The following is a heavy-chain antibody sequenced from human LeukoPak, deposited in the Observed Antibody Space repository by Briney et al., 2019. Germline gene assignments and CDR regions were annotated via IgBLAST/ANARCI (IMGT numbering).Heavy chain of an antibody. V-gene: IGHV3-30*04. CDR2: TSYDGSSK. CDR1: GFTFSSYA. Sequence: PGRSLRLSCAASGFTFSSYAMHWVRQVPGKGLEWVAVTSYDGSSKYYADSVQGRFTISRDNSKNTLYLQMNSLRAEDTAVYYCARRTGGSCLDYWGQGTLVTVSS. J-gene: IGHJ4*02. D-gene: IGHD2-15*01. CDR3: ARRTGGSCLDY.